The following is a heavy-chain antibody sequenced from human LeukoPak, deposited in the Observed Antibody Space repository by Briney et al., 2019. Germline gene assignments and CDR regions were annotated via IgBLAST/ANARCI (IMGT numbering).Heavy chain of an antibody. CDR1: GGSISSSSYY. CDR3: ARGDSGSLHY. CDR2: IYYSGST. D-gene: IGHD1-26*01. Sequence: PSETLSLTCTVSGGSISSSSYYWGWIRQPPGKGLEWIGSIYYSGSTYYNPSLKSRVTISVDTSKNQFSLKLSSVTAADTAVYFCARGDSGSLHYWGQGTLVTVSS. V-gene: IGHV4-39*07. J-gene: IGHJ4*02.